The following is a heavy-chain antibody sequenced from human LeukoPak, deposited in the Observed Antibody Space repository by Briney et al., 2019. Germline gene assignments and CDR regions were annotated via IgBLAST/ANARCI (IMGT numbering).Heavy chain of an antibody. Sequence: PSETLSLTCTFSGGSISSSSYSWGWIRQPPGKGLEWIGHIYASGSTNYNPSLKSRVTISVDTSKNQFSLKLNSVTAADTAVYFCALNFDYWGQGTLVTVSS. CDR2: IYASGST. CDR3: ALNFDY. J-gene: IGHJ4*02. V-gene: IGHV4-39*01. CDR1: GGSISSSSYS.